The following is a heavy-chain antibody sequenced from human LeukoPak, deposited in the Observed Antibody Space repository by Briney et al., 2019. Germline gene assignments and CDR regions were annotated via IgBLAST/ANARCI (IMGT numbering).Heavy chain of an antibody. CDR1: GYTFTSYD. CDR2: MNPNSGNT. J-gene: IGHJ4*02. D-gene: IGHD3-10*01. Sequence: ASVKVSCKASGYTFTSYDINWVRQATGQGLEWMGWMNPNSGNTGYAQKFQGRVTITRNTSISTAYMELSSLRSEDTAVYYCARDGGVLWFGEFYFDYWGQGTLVTVSS. CDR3: ARDGGVLWFGEFYFDY. V-gene: IGHV1-8*03.